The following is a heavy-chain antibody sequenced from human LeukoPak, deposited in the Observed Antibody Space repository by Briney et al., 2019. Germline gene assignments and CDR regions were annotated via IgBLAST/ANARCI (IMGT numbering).Heavy chain of an antibody. D-gene: IGHD3-10*01. CDR2: ISYDGSNK. J-gene: IGHJ4*02. CDR3: AKDIRAAYYYGSGTLRGPDY. V-gene: IGHV3-30*04. Sequence: PGGSLRLSCAASGFTFSSYAMHWVRQAPGKGLEWVAVISYDGSNKYYADSVKGRFTISRDNSKNTLYLQMNSLRAEDTAVYYCAKDIRAAYYYGSGTLRGPDYWGQGTLVTVSS. CDR1: GFTFSSYA.